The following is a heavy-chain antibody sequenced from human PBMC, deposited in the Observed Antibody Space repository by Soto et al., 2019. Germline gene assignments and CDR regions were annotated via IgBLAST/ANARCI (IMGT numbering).Heavy chain of an antibody. CDR3: ARDGDSITIFGVVPYGMDV. J-gene: IGHJ6*02. D-gene: IGHD3-3*01. CDR1: GFTFSSYS. Sequence: GGSLRLSXAASGFTFSSYSMNWVRQAPGKGLEWVSSISSSSSYIYYADSVKGRFTISRDNAKNSLYLQMNSLRAEDTAVYYCARDGDSITIFGVVPYGMDVWGQGTTVTVSS. V-gene: IGHV3-21*01. CDR2: ISSSSSYI.